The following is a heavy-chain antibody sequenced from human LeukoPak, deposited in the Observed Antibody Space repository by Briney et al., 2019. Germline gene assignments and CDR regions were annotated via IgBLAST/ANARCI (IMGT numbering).Heavy chain of an antibody. CDR3: ARCPDYYGSGYYGMDV. Sequence: LGESLKISCKGSGYSFTSYWIGWVRQMPGKGLEWMGIIYPGDSDTRYSPSFQGQVTISADKSISTAYLQWSSLKASDTAMYYCARCPDYYGSGYYGMDVWGQGTTVTVSS. J-gene: IGHJ6*02. D-gene: IGHD3-10*01. CDR2: IYPGDSDT. V-gene: IGHV5-51*01. CDR1: GYSFTSYW.